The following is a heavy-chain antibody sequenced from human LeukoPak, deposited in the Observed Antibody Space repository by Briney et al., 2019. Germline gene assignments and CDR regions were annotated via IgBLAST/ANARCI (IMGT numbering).Heavy chain of an antibody. Sequence: GASVKVSCKASGYTFTSHGISWVRQAPGQGLEWMGWISTYNGNTNYAQKLRGRVSMTTDTSTSTAYMDLRSLRSDDTAVYYCARGLRYSSGWSASGMDVWGKGTTVTISS. J-gene: IGHJ6*03. V-gene: IGHV1-18*01. CDR2: ISTYNGNT. CDR3: ARGLRYSSGWSASGMDV. CDR1: GYTFTSHG. D-gene: IGHD6-19*01.